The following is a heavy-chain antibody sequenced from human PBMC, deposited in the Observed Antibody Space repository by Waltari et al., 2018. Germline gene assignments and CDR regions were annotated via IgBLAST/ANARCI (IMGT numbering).Heavy chain of an antibody. V-gene: IGHV4-61*10. CDR2: IYYSGST. CDR3: ARTTMFWYFDL. J-gene: IGHJ2*01. D-gene: IGHD3-10*02. Sequence: QVQLQESGPGLVKPSQTLSLTCPVSGGSISSGSYYWSWIRQPAGKGLEWIGYIYYSGSTNYNPSLKSRVTISVDTSKNQFSLKLSSVTAADTAVYYCARTTMFWYFDLWGRGTLVTVSS. CDR1: GGSISSGSYY.